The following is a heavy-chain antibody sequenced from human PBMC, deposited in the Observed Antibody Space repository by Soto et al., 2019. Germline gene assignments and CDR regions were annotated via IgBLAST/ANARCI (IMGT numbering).Heavy chain of an antibody. D-gene: IGHD6-19*01. Sequence: PGGSRRLSCAASGFTFSSYSMNWVRQAPGKGLEWVSYISSSSSTIYYADSVKGRFTISRDNAKNSLYLQMNSLRAEDTAVYYCARDRGSSGWYAGGWFYPWGQRTLVTVSS. CDR3: ARDRGSSGWYAGGWFYP. V-gene: IGHV3-48*01. CDR1: GFTFSSYS. CDR2: ISSSSSTI. J-gene: IGHJ5*02.